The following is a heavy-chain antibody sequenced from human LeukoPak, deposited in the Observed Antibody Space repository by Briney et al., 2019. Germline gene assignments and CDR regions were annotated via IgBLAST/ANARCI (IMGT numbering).Heavy chain of an antibody. CDR3: AGLTVTDYYYYGMDV. CDR1: GFTFSSYA. CDR2: ISYDGSNK. Sequence: GGSLRLSCAASGFTFSSYAMHWVRQAPGKVLEWVAVISYDGSNKYYADSVKGRFTISRDNSKNTLYLQMNSLRAEDTAVYYCAGLTVTDYYYYGMDVWGQGTTVTVSS. J-gene: IGHJ6*02. V-gene: IGHV3-30*04. D-gene: IGHD4-17*01.